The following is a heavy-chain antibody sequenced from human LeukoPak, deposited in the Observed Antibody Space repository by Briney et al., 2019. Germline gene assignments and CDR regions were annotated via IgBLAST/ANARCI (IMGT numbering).Heavy chain of an antibody. V-gene: IGHV4-34*01. Sequence: SETLSLTCAVYGGSFSGYYWSWIRQPPGKAQEWIGEIKHSGSTNYNPSLKSRVTISVDTSKNQFSLKLSSVASADTAVYYCAGVAVAGQGAFEIWGQGTMVTVSS. CDR1: GGSFSGYY. J-gene: IGHJ3*02. CDR2: IKHSGST. CDR3: AGVAVAGQGAFEI. D-gene: IGHD6-19*01.